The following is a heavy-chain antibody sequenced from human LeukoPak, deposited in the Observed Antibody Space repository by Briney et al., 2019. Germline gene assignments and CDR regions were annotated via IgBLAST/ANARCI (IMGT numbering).Heavy chain of an antibody. CDR1: GFTFGDYG. Sequence: TGGSLRLSCAASGFTFGDYGMSWVRQAPGKGLEWVSGSNWNAGSTGYGDSVKGRFTISRDNVKNFLYLQMNSLRAEDTALYYCARAQTYGDYRLLIDFWGQGTLVTVSS. CDR2: SNWNAGST. V-gene: IGHV3-20*04. J-gene: IGHJ4*02. D-gene: IGHD4-17*01. CDR3: ARAQTYGDYRLLIDF.